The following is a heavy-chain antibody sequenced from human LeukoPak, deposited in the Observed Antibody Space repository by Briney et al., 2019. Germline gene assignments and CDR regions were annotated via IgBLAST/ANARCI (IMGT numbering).Heavy chain of an antibody. CDR3: ARDLYSSSWYFNSAFDI. Sequence: QPGRSLRLSCAASGFTFSSYAMHWVRQAPGKGLEWVAVISYDGSNKYYADSVKGRFTISRDNSKNTLYLRMNSLRAEDTAVYYCARDLYSSSWYFNSAFDIWGQGTMVTVSS. J-gene: IGHJ3*02. V-gene: IGHV3-30*01. D-gene: IGHD6-13*01. CDR1: GFTFSSYA. CDR2: ISYDGSNK.